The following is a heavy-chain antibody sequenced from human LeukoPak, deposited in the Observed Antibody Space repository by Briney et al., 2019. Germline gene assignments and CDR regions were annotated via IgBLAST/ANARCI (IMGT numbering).Heavy chain of an antibody. J-gene: IGHJ4*02. Sequence: GGSLRLSCAGSGFTFSRYSMNWFRQAPGKGLERVSSISSRSTNIFYADSVKGRFTISRDNAKNSLYLQMNSLGAEDTAVYYCAREHWAAPDHWGQGTLVTVSP. V-gene: IGHV3-21*04. CDR1: GFTFSRYS. CDR3: AREHWAAPDH. CDR2: ISSRSTNI. D-gene: IGHD3-16*01.